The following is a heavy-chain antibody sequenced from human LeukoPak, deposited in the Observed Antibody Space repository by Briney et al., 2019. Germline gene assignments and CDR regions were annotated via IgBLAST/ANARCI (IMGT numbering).Heavy chain of an antibody. CDR2: IYYSGST. V-gene: IGHV4-39*07. CDR1: GGSISSSSYY. J-gene: IGHJ4*02. Sequence: SETLSLTCTVSGGSISSSSYYWGWIRQPPGKGLEWIGSIYYSGSTYYNPSLKSRVTISVDTSKNQFSLKLSSVTAADMAVYYCARGPPPDFDYWGRGTLVTVSS. CDR3: ARGPPPDFDY.